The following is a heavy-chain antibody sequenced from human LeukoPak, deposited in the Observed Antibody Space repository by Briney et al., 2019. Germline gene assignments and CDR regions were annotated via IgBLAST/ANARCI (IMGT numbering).Heavy chain of an antibody. CDR3: ARHNRGEYYYDSSGYSIY. CDR2: IYYSGST. CDR1: GGSISSSSYY. D-gene: IGHD3-22*01. Sequence: PSETLSLTCTVSGGSISSSSYYWGWIRQPPGKGLEWIGSIYYSGSTYYNPSLKSRVTISVDTSKNQFSLKLSSVTAADTAVYYCARHNRGEYYYDSSGYSIYWGQGTLVTVSS. V-gene: IGHV4-39*01. J-gene: IGHJ4*02.